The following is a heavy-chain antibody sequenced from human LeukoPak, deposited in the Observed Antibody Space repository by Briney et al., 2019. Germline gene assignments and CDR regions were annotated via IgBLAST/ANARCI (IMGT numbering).Heavy chain of an antibody. J-gene: IGHJ4*02. CDR1: GFTFDDYA. Sequence: PGGSLRLSCAASGFTFDDYAMHWVRQAPGKGLEWVSGISWNSGSIGYADSVKGRFTISRDNAKNSLYLQMNSLRAEDTATYYCAKDHSTVPYYFDYWGQGTLVTVSS. V-gene: IGHV3-9*01. CDR3: AKDHSTVPYYFDY. D-gene: IGHD5/OR15-5a*01. CDR2: ISWNSGSI.